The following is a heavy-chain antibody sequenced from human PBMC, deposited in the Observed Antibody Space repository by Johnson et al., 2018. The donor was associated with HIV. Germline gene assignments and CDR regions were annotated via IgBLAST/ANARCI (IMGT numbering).Heavy chain of an antibody. V-gene: IGHV3-7*01. CDR3: AREGGGYDGKGAFDI. D-gene: IGHD5-12*01. Sequence: VQLVESGGGVVQPGRSLRLSCATSGLTFSNYWMSWVRQAPGKGLEWVANIKGDGSEKYYVDSVTGRFTISRDNAKNSLYLQMNSLRAEDTAVYYCAREGGGYDGKGAFDIWGQGTMVTVSS. CDR2: IKGDGSEK. CDR1: GLTFSNYW. J-gene: IGHJ3*02.